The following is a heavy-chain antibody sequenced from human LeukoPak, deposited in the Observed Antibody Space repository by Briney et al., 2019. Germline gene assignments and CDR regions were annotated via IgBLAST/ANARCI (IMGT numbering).Heavy chain of an antibody. J-gene: IGHJ5*02. D-gene: IGHD3-10*01. CDR3: ARVPLWFGDSNWFDP. CDR1: GYTFTSYG. V-gene: IGHV1-18*01. Sequence: ASVKVSCKASGYTFTSYGISWVRQAPGQGLEWMGWISAYNGSTNYAQKLQGRVTMTTDTSTSTAYMELRSLRSDDTAVYYCARVPLWFGDSNWFDPWGQGTLVTVSS. CDR2: ISAYNGST.